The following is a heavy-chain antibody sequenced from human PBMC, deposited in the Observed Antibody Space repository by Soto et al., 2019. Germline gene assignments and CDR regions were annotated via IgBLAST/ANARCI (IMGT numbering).Heavy chain of an antibody. CDR1: GFTFSSYA. CDR3: ARGGGGVAVAAFDI. CDR2: ISYDGSNK. V-gene: IGHV3-30-3*01. Sequence: GGSLRLSCAASGFTFSSYAMHWVRQAPGKGLEWVAVISYDGSNKYYADSVKGRFTISRDNSKNTLYLQMNSLRAEDTAVYYCARGGGGVAVAAFDIWGQGTMVTVSS. D-gene: IGHD6-19*01. J-gene: IGHJ3*02.